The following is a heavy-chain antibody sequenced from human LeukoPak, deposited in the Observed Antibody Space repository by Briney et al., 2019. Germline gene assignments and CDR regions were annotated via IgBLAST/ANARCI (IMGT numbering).Heavy chain of an antibody. CDR1: GFTFSAFG. V-gene: IGHV3-23*01. D-gene: IGHD6-19*01. CDR2: ITKSGDST. J-gene: IGHJ5*02. CDR3: AKVGPERIAVATYGRYDL. Sequence: GGSLRLSCAASGFTFSAFGMNWVRQAPGKGLEWVSTITKSGDSTYYVDSVKGRFTISRDNSKNTLFLQMSSLRGEDTAVYYCAKVGPERIAVATYGRYDLWGQGTLVTVSS.